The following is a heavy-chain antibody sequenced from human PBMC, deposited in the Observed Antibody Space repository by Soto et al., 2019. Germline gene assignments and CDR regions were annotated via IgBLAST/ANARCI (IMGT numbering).Heavy chain of an antibody. CDR1: GYTFSSFG. V-gene: IGHV1-18*01. CDR2: INTFNGNA. CDR3: ARDLWYGAAKEDY. Sequence: QGQLVQSGAEVKKPGASVRLSCKTSGYTFSSFGVSWVRQAPGQGLEWMGWINTFNGNANTAQKFQGRVSMTMDTSTTTVYMDLTSLTSDDTAVYYCARDLWYGAAKEDYWGPGTLVTVS. J-gene: IGHJ4*02. D-gene: IGHD3-10*01.